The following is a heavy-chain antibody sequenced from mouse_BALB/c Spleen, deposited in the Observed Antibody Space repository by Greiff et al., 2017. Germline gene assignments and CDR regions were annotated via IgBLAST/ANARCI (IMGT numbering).Heavy chain of an antibody. CDR2: ISYDGSN. J-gene: IGHJ3*01. CDR3: ARGTYYGSSYGFAY. Sequence: DVKLQESGPGLVKPSQSLSLTCSVTGYSITSGYYWNWIRQFPGNKLEWMGYISYDGSNNYNPSLKNRISITRDTSKNQFFLKLNSVTTEDTATYYCARGTYYGSSYGFAYWGQGTLVTVSA. CDR1: GYSITSGYY. V-gene: IGHV3-6*02. D-gene: IGHD1-1*01.